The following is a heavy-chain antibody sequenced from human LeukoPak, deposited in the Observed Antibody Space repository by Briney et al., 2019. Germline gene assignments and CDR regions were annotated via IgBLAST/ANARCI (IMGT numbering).Heavy chain of an antibody. V-gene: IGHV3-20*04. D-gene: IGHD3/OR15-3a*01. CDR1: GFTFGNYG. J-gene: IGHJ4*02. CDR3: ARDSGFSGTQRGEY. Sequence: GGSLRLSCAASGFTFGNYGMSWVRQAPGKGLEWVSGINWNGGSTGYADSVEGRFTISRDNAKNSLYLQMNSLRAEDTALYYCARDSGFSGTQRGEYWGQGTLVTVSS. CDR2: INWNGGST.